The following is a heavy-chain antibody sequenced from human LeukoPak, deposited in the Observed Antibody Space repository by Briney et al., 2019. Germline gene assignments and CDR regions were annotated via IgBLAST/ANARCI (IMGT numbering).Heavy chain of an antibody. CDR3: AKGGVGFWSGYYPY. D-gene: IGHD3-3*01. CDR2: ISYDGSNK. Sequence: GGSLRLSCAASGFTFSSYGMHWVRQAPGKGLEWVAVISYDGSNKYYADSVKGRFTISRDNSKNTLYLQMHSLRAEDTAVYYCAKGGVGFWSGYYPYWGQGTLVTVSS. CDR1: GFTFSSYG. J-gene: IGHJ4*02. V-gene: IGHV3-30*18.